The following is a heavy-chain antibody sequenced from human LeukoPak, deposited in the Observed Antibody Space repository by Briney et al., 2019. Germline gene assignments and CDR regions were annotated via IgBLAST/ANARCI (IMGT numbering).Heavy chain of an antibody. V-gene: IGHV4-59*13. CDR3: ARAPYTSGFYFLDP. CDR1: GGSISSYY. Sequence: PSETLSLACTVSGGSISSYYWSWIRQPPGKGLEWIGYVYYSGSTTYNPSLKSRVTISVDTSKNQFSLKLSSVTAADTAVYYSARAPYTSGFYFLDPWGQGTLVTVSS. J-gene: IGHJ5*02. D-gene: IGHD3-22*01. CDR2: VYYSGST.